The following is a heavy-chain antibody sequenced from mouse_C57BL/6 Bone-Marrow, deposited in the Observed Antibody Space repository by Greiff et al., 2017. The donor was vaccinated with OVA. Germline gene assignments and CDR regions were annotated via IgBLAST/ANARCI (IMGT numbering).Heavy chain of an antibody. Sequence: QVQLQQPGAELVMPGASVKLSCKASGYTFTSYWMHWVKQRPGQGLEWIGEIDPSDSYTNYNQKFKGKFTLTVDKSSSTAYMQLSSLTSEDSAVYYCAREGFIATVVAPFDYWGQGTTLTVSS. CDR3: AREGFIATVVAPFDY. J-gene: IGHJ2*01. CDR2: IDPSDSYT. V-gene: IGHV1-69*01. CDR1: GYTFTSYW. D-gene: IGHD1-1*01.